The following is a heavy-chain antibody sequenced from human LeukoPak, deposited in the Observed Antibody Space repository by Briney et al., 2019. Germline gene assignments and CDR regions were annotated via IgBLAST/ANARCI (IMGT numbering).Heavy chain of an antibody. Sequence: ASVKVSCKASGYTFTSYDINWVRQATGQGLEWMGWMNPNSGNTGYAQKFQGRVTMTRNISISTAYIELSSLRSEDTAVYYCARAGIAAAEFDYRGQGTLVTVSS. J-gene: IGHJ4*02. CDR2: MNPNSGNT. V-gene: IGHV1-8*01. CDR1: GYTFTSYD. CDR3: ARAGIAAAEFDY. D-gene: IGHD6-13*01.